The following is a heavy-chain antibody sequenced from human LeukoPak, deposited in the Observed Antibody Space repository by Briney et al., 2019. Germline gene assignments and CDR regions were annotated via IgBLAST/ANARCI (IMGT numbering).Heavy chain of an antibody. CDR1: GDSISSYY. V-gene: IGHV4-4*07. Sequence: SETLSLTCTVSGDSISSYYRSWIRQPAGRGLEWIGRIHTSGSTNHNPSLTSRVTMSVDTSKNQFSLKLTSVTAADTAVYYCARETAELGRSFDHWGQGAQVTVSS. D-gene: IGHD6-6*01. CDR2: IHTSGST. J-gene: IGHJ4*02. CDR3: ARETAELGRSFDH.